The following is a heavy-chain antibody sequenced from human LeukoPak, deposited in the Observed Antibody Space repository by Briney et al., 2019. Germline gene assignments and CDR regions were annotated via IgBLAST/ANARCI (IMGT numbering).Heavy chain of an antibody. D-gene: IGHD6-19*01. V-gene: IGHV3-33*08. CDR1: GFTFSSYG. CDR2: IWYGGSNK. CDR3: ARDRDGAVAGTLDY. J-gene: IGHJ4*02. Sequence: PGGSLRLSCAASGFTFSSYGMHWVRQAPGKGLEWVAVIWYGGSNKYYADSVKGRFTISRDNSKNTLYLQMSSLTIEDTAVYYCARDRDGAVAGTLDYWGQGTLVTVSS.